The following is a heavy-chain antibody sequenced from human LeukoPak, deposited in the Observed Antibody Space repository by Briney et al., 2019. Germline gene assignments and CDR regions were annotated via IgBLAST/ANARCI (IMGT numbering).Heavy chain of an antibody. CDR1: GFTFSSYS. V-gene: IGHV3-21*01. CDR3: ARAPTVLVGYCSSSSCQADY. Sequence: GGSLRLSCAASGFTFSSYSMNWVRQAPGKGLEWVSAISGDSRYIYYADSVRGRFTISRDNAENSLYLQMNSLRVEDTAVYYCARAPTVLVGYCSSSSCQADYWGQGTLVTVSS. CDR2: ISGDSRYI. J-gene: IGHJ4*02. D-gene: IGHD2-2*01.